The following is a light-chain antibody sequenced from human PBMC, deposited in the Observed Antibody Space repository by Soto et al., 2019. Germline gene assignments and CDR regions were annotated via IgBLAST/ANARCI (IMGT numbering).Light chain of an antibody. J-gene: IGLJ1*01. CDR1: NIGSKS. V-gene: IGLV3-21*02. CDR3: QVWDSSSDHPKV. Sequence: SYELTQPPSVSVAPGQTARITCGGNNIGSKSVHWYQQKPGQAPVLVVYDDGDRPSGIPERFSGSNSGNTATLTISRVEAGDEDDYYCQVWDSSSDHPKVFGTGTKVTVL. CDR2: DDG.